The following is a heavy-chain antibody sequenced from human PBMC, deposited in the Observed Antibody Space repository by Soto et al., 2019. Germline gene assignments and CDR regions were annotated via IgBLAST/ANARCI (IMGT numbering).Heavy chain of an antibody. CDR2: ISWNSADI. D-gene: IGHD6-13*01. J-gene: IGHJ4*02. CDR3: SRDPTGSGISAAGD. Sequence: EVQLVESGGGLVQPGRSLRLSCAASGFTFHNYAMHSLRQAPGKGLEWVSGISWNSADIGYADSVKGRFPISRDNAKIALYLQMISLRAEDTALYYCSRDPTGSGISAAGDWGQGTLVTVSS. CDR1: GFTFHNYA. V-gene: IGHV3-9*01.